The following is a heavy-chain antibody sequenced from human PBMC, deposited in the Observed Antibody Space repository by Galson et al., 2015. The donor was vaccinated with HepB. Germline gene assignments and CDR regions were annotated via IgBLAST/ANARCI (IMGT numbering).Heavy chain of an antibody. Sequence: SVKVSCKASGYIFTSYGISWVRQAPGQGLEWMGWISAYNGNTNYAQKLQGRVTMTTDTSTSTAYMELSSLRSEDTAVYYCARDQEMATIILGDYYYYYGMDVWGQGTTVTVSS. CDR1: GYIFTSYG. V-gene: IGHV1-18*01. D-gene: IGHD5-24*01. CDR2: ISAYNGNT. CDR3: ARDQEMATIILGDYYYYYGMDV. J-gene: IGHJ6*02.